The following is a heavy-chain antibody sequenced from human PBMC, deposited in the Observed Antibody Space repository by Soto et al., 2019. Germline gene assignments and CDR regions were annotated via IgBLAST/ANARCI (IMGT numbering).Heavy chain of an antibody. V-gene: IGHV4-59*01. D-gene: IGHD2-15*01. CDR2: IYYSGST. Sequence: SDTLSLTCTASGGSISSYYWSWIRQPPGKGLEWIGYIYYSGSTNYNPSLKSRVTISVDTSKNQFSLKLSSVTAADTAVYYCAREVYCSGGSCSSTAFDPWGQGTLVTVSS. CDR1: GGSISSYY. J-gene: IGHJ5*02. CDR3: AREVYCSGGSCSSTAFDP.